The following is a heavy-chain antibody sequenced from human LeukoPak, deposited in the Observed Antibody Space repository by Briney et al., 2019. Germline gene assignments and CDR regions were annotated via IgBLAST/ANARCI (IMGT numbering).Heavy chain of an antibody. CDR1: GYTFTGYY. V-gene: IGHV1-2*02. CDR3: ARGDILTGSPPLDY. J-gene: IGHJ4*02. D-gene: IGHD3-9*01. CDR2: INPNSGGT. Sequence: ASVKVSCKASGYTFTGYYMHWVRQAPGQGLEWMGWINPNSGGTNYAQKFQGTVTMTRDTSISTAYMELSRLRSYDTAVYYCARGDILTGSPPLDYWGQGTLVTVSS.